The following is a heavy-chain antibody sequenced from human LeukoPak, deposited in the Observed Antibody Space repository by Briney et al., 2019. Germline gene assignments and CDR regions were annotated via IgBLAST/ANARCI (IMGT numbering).Heavy chain of an antibody. CDR3: ARAQWELLRSHYYYYMDV. V-gene: IGHV3-48*03. Sequence: GGSLRLSCAASGFTFSSYEMNWVRQAPGKGLEWVSYISSSGSTIYYADSVKGRFTISRDNAKNSLYLQMNSLRAEDTAVYYCARAQWELLRSHYYYYMDVWGKGTTVTVSS. D-gene: IGHD1-26*01. CDR2: ISSSGSTI. J-gene: IGHJ6*03. CDR1: GFTFSSYE.